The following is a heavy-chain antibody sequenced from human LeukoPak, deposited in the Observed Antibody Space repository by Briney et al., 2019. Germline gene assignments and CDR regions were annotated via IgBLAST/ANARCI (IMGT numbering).Heavy chain of an antibody. CDR3: AALWEGGY. CDR2: IKKDGSEI. Sequence: PGGSLRLSCAASGFSFGIFWMSWVRQAPGKGLEWVATIKKDGSEIHYLDSVKGRLTISRDNAKNSLYLQMTSLRADDTAVYYCAALWEGGYWGQGALVTVSS. V-gene: IGHV3-7*01. J-gene: IGHJ4*02. CDR1: GFSFGIFW. D-gene: IGHD3-16*01.